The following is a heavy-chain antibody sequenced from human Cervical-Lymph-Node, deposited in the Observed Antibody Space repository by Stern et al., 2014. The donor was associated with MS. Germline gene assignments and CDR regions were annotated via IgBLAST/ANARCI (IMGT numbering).Heavy chain of an antibody. D-gene: IGHD4-23*01. J-gene: IGHJ3*02. V-gene: IGHV1-69*01. Sequence: QVQLVQSGAEVKKPGSSVKVSCKASGGTFSSYAINWVRQAPGQGLEWMGGIIPIFGAANYAQKCQVRVTITADESTNTAYMDLNSLRSDDTAVYYCARATVARGAFDIWGQGTMVTVST. CDR2: IIPIFGAA. CDR3: ARATVARGAFDI. CDR1: GGTFSSYA.